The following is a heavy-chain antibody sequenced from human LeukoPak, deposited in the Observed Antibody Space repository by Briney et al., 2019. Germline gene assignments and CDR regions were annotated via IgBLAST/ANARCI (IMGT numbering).Heavy chain of an antibody. D-gene: IGHD4-17*01. V-gene: IGHV1-18*01. CDR1: GYTFTSYG. Sequence: ASVKVSCKASGYTFTSYGISWVRQAPGQGLEWMGWISGYNGHANYAQKFQGRVTMTTDTSTSTAYMELRSLRSDDTAVYYCARAASMTTVTTFSDHWGQGTRVTVSS. CDR3: ARAASMTTVTTFSDH. CDR2: ISGYNGHA. J-gene: IGHJ4*02.